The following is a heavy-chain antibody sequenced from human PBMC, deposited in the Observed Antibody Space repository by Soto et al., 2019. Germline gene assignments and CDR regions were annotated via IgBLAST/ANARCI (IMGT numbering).Heavy chain of an antibody. CDR3: ARAVGDWELPYFQH. Sequence: GGSLRLSCAASGFTFSSYGMHWVRQAPGKGLEWVAVIWYDGSNKYYADSVKGRFTISRDNSKNTLYLQMNSLRAEDTAVYYCARAVGDWELPYFQHWGQGTLVTVSS. J-gene: IGHJ1*01. CDR2: IWYDGSNK. CDR1: GFTFSSYG. V-gene: IGHV3-33*01. D-gene: IGHD1-26*01.